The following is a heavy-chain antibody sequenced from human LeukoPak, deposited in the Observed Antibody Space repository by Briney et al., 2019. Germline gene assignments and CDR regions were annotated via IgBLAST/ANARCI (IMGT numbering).Heavy chain of an antibody. CDR1: QFTLHSYT. CDR2: ISGSGGST. J-gene: IGHJ4*02. Sequence: PGGSLRLSCPTSQFTLHSYTKSWLRQAPGKGLEWVSAISGSGGSTYYADSVKGRFTISRDNSKNTLYLQMNSLRAEDTAVYYFAKALPKWIQLWLHGYWGQGTLVTVSS. CDR3: AKALPKWIQLWLHGY. D-gene: IGHD5-18*01. V-gene: IGHV3-23*01.